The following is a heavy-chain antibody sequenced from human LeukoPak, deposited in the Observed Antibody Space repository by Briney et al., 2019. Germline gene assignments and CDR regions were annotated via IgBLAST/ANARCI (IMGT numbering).Heavy chain of an antibody. CDR1: GYIFTGYY. CDR2: INPNSGGT. CDR3: ARGSYGSGSYRYYGMDV. V-gene: IGHV1-2*04. Sequence: GASVKVSCKASGYIFTGYYMHWVRQAPGQGLEWMGWINPNSGGTNFAQKFQGWVTMTRDTSISTAYMELSRLRSDDTAVYYCARGSYGSGSYRYYGMDVWGQGTTVTVSS. D-gene: IGHD3-10*01. J-gene: IGHJ6*02.